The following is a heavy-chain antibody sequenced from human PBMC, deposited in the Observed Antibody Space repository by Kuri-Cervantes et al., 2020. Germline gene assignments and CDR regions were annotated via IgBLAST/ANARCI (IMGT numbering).Heavy chain of an antibody. Sequence: GESLKISCAASGFTFSSYAMHWVRQAPGKGLEWMAVISYDGSNKYYADSVKGRFTISRDNSKNTLYLQMNSLRAEDTAVYYCAKVGPMVRGIAFDPWGQGTLVTVSS. V-gene: IGHV3-30-3*01. CDR1: GFTFSSYA. CDR2: ISYDGSNK. D-gene: IGHD3-10*01. CDR3: AKVGPMVRGIAFDP. J-gene: IGHJ5*02.